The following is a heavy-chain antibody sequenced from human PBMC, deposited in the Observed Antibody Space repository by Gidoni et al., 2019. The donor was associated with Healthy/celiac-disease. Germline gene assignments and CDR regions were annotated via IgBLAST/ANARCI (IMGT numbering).Heavy chain of an antibody. D-gene: IGHD2-15*01. V-gene: IGHV3-7*04. CDR1: GFTFSSYW. CDR2: IKQDGSEK. J-gene: IGHJ5*02. CDR3: ARDFRYCSGGSCYPNWFDP. Sequence: CAASGFTFSSYWMSWVRQAPGKGLEWVANIKQDGSEKYYVDSVKGRFTISRDNAKNSLYLQMNSLRAEDTAVYYCARDFRYCSGGSCYPNWFDPWGQGTLVTVSS.